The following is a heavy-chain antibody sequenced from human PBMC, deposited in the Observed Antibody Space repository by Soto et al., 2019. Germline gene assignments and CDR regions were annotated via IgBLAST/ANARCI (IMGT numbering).Heavy chain of an antibody. Sequence: SETLSLTCAVYGGSFSGYYWSWIRQPPGKGLEWIGEINHSGSTNYNPSLKSRVTISVDTSKNQFSLKLSSVTAADTAVYYCARVGETYYDFWSGYWPRSPWFDPWGQGTLVTVSS. V-gene: IGHV4-34*01. CDR1: GGSFSGYY. J-gene: IGHJ5*02. CDR2: INHSGST. CDR3: ARVGETYYDFWSGYWPRSPWFDP. D-gene: IGHD3-3*01.